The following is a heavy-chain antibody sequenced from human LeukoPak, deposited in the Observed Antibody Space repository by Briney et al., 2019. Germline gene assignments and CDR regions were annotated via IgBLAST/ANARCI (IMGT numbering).Heavy chain of an antibody. CDR2: ISTSGSTI. D-gene: IGHD7-27*01. CDR3: ARDLLGGTGASDY. Sequence: GGSLRRSCVASGFTFSSYEMDWVRQAPGKGLEWVSYISTSGSTIYSADSVKGRFTISRDNAKNSLYLQMTSLRAEDTAVYYSARDLLGGTGASDYWGQGTLVTVSS. V-gene: IGHV3-48*03. J-gene: IGHJ4*02. CDR1: GFTFSSYE.